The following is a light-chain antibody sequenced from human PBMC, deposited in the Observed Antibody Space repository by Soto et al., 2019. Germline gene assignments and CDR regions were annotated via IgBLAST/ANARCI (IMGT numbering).Light chain of an antibody. V-gene: IGKV3D-15*01. CDR3: QQYDNWLTGT. CDR1: QSVTSNY. J-gene: IGKJ1*01. CDR2: DTS. Sequence: EIVLSQSPGTLSLSQGERATLSCRASQSVTSNYLAWYQQKPGQAPGLLIYDTSTRASGVPDRFSGSGSGTEFTLTISSLQSEDFAVYYCQQYDNWLTGTFGQGTKVDIK.